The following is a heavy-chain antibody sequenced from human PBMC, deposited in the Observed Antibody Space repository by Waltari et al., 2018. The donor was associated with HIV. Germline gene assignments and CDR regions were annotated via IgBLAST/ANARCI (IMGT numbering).Heavy chain of an antibody. CDR3: AKAPHHYDSSGPVY. J-gene: IGHJ4*02. CDR1: GFTFSNYG. D-gene: IGHD3-22*01. Sequence: QVQLLESGGGVVQPGGSLRLPCPASGFTFSNYGMYWVRQAPGKGLQWVAFIRYDGTNKYYADSVKGRFIISRDNSKNTLSLQMHSLRAEDTAVYYCAKAPHHYDSSGPVYWGQGTLVTVSS. V-gene: IGHV3-30*02. CDR2: IRYDGTNK.